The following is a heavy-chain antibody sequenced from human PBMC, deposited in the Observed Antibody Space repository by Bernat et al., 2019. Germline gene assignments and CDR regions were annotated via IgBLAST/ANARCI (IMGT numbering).Heavy chain of an antibody. Sequence: EVQLLESGGGLVQPGGSLRLSCAASGFTFSSYAMSWVRQAPGKGLEWVSAISGSGGSTYYADSVKGRFTNSRDNSKNTLYLQMNSLRAEDTAVYYCAKGGYSYYYYYGMDVWGQGTTVTVSS. CDR2: ISGSGGST. CDR1: GFTFSSYA. CDR3: AKGGYSYYYYYGMDV. D-gene: IGHD5-18*01. J-gene: IGHJ6*02. V-gene: IGHV3-23*01.